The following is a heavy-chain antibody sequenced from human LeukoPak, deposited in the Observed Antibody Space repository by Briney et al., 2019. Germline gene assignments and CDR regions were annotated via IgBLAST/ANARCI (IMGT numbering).Heavy chain of an antibody. D-gene: IGHD3-9*01. J-gene: IGHJ6*02. CDR2: ISGSGDSS. CDR1: GFTFSTYG. V-gene: IGHV3-23*01. CDR3: AKKEFTYYDSLTGSFYYYGMDV. Sequence: VGSLRLSCAASGFTFSTYGMSWVRQAPGSGLEWVSTISGSGDSSYYADSVKGRFTISRDNSKNTLYLQVNSLRAEDTAVYYCAKKEFTYYDSLTGSFYYYGMDVWGLGTTVTVSS.